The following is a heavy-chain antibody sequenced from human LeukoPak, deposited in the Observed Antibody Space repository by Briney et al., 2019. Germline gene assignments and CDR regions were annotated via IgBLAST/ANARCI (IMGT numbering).Heavy chain of an antibody. D-gene: IGHD2-21*02. J-gene: IGHJ4*02. CDR2: ISYDGSNK. CDR3: ARNTYCGSDCYWFDY. V-gene: IGHV3-30-3*01. Sequence: GRSLRLSCAASGFTFSSYAMHWVRQAPGKGLEWVAVISYDGSNKYYADSVKGRFTISRDNSKNTPYLQMNSLRAEDTAVYYCARNTYCGSDCYWFDYWGQGTLVTVSS. CDR1: GFTFSSYA.